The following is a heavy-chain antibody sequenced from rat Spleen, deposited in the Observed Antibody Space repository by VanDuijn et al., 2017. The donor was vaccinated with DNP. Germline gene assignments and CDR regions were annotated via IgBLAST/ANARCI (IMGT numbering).Heavy chain of an antibody. D-gene: IGHD4-3*01. Sequence: EVQLVESGGGLVQPGRSLKLSCAASGFTFRNYDMAWVRQAPTMGLEWVAYIRYDGGSTKYGDSVKGRFTISRDNAKNTLYLQMNSLRSEDMATYYCARWNSGHFDYWGQGVMVSVSS. CDR3: ARWNSGHFDY. V-gene: IGHV5-22*01. CDR2: IRYDGGST. CDR1: GFTFRNYD. J-gene: IGHJ2*01.